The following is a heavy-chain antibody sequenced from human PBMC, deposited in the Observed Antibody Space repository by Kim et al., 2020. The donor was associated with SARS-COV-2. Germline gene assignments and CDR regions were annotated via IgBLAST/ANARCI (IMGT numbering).Heavy chain of an antibody. CDR1: GGSISSSSYY. CDR2: IYYSGST. V-gene: IGHV4-39*01. Sequence: SETLSLTCTVSGGSISSSSYYWGWIRQPPGKGLEWIRSIYYSGSTYYNPSLKSRVTISVDTSKNQFSLKLSSVTAADTAVYYCARSPKGWNDGYVWGQGTTVTVSS. J-gene: IGHJ6*02. CDR3: ARSPKGWNDGYV. D-gene: IGHD1-1*01.